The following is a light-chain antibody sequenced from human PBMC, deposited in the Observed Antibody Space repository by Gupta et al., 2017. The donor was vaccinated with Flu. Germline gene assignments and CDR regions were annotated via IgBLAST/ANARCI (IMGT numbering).Light chain of an antibody. V-gene: IGLV2-14*03. J-gene: IGLJ3*02. CDR2: DVV. CDR3: SSFRTTGTLV. CDR1: TTDVGTYDF. Sequence: QSALTQPASVSGSPGQSITISSPGTTTDVGTYDFVSWYQQHPGKAPKVIIYDVVNRPSDISNRFSGSKSGNAASLTISGLRTEDEADYYCSSFRTTGTLVFGGGTKLTVL.